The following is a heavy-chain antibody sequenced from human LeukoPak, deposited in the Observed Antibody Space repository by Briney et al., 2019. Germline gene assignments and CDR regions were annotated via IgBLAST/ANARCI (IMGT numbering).Heavy chain of an antibody. Sequence: GGSLRLSCAASGFTLSSYAMTWVRQAPGKGLEWVSDIGDSGATTYYADSVKGRFTISRDNSKNTLYLQMNSLRAEDTAVYYCARESSSSSPREDYYYYMDVWGKGTTVTVSS. J-gene: IGHJ6*03. D-gene: IGHD6-6*01. CDR3: ARESSSSSPREDYYYYMDV. CDR2: IGDSGATT. CDR1: GFTLSSYA. V-gene: IGHV3-23*01.